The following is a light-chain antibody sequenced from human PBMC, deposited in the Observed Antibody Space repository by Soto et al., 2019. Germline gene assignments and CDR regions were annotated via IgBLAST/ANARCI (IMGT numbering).Light chain of an antibody. Sequence: DIQMTQSPSTLSASVGDRVTITCRASQSISSYLNWYQQKPGKAPKFLIYAASSLQSGVPSRFSGSGSGTEFTLTISSLQPDDFATYYCQQYSSYWTFAQGTKVDIK. CDR2: AAS. V-gene: IGKV1-5*01. J-gene: IGKJ1*01. CDR3: QQYSSYWT. CDR1: QSISSY.